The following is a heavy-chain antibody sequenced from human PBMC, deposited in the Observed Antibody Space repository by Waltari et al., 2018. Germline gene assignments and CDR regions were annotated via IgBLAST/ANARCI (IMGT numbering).Heavy chain of an antibody. Sequence: QVQLQESGPGLVKPSQTLSLTCTVSGGSISSGGYYWSWIHQHPGKGLEWIGYIYYSGSTYYNPSLKSRVTISVDTSKNQFSLKLSSVTAADTAVYYCARGLYYDFGIGRDYMDVWGKGTTVTVSS. J-gene: IGHJ6*03. V-gene: IGHV4-31*03. CDR2: IYYSGST. D-gene: IGHD3-3*01. CDR1: GGSISSGGYY. CDR3: ARGLYYDFGIGRDYMDV.